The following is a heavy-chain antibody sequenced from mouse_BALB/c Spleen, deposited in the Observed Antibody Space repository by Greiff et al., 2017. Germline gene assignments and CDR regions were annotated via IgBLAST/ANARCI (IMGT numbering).Heavy chain of an antibody. V-gene: IGHV3-8*02. CDR1: GDSITSGY. CDR2: ISYSGST. D-gene: IGHD2-14*01. CDR3: ARHYRYDVAGYYAMDY. J-gene: IGHJ4*01. Sequence: EVKLMESGPSLVKPSQTLSLTCSVTGDSITSGYWNWIRKFPGNKLEYMGYISYSGSTYYNPSLKSRISITRDTSKNQYYLQLNSVTTEDTATYYCARHYRYDVAGYYAMDYWGQGTSVTVSS.